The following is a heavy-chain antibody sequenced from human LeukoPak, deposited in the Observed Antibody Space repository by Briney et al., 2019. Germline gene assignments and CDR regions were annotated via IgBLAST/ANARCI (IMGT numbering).Heavy chain of an antibody. CDR3: ARPIEAAGTDPYYYYYMDV. CDR1: GGTFSSYA. Sequence: ASVKVSCKASGGTFSSYAFSWVRQAPGQGLEWMGGIIPAFGTANYAQKFQGRVIITTDESTSTVYMEVSSLRSEDTAVYYCARPIEAAGTDPYYYYYMDVWDKGTTVTVAS. CDR2: IIPAFGTA. J-gene: IGHJ6*03. D-gene: IGHD6-13*01. V-gene: IGHV1-69*05.